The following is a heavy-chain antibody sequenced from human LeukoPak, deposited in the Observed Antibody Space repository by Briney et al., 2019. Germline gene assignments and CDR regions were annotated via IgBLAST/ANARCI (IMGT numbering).Heavy chain of an antibody. D-gene: IGHD6-19*01. J-gene: IGHJ5*01. V-gene: IGHV4-38-2*01. CDR3: ARMSIAVAGIVKLNWFDS. CDR2: LRHSANT. CDR1: GDTIIGVHS. Sequence: SETLSLTCVVSGDTIIGVHSRGFLRPPPGKGLEWIGILRHSANTYYNPSLQSRVTMTMDTSENQFSVKLSSVTAADTATYYCARMSIAVAGIVKLNWFDSLGPRTMVTVSS.